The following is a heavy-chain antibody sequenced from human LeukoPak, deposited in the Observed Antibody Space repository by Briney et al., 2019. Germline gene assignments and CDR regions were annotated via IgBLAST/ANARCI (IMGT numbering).Heavy chain of an antibody. D-gene: IGHD4-17*01. CDR1: GGTFSSYA. Sequence: ASVKVSCKASGGTFSSYAISWVRQAPGQGLERMGGIIPIFGTANYAQKFQGRVTITADKSTSTAYMELSSLRSEDTAVYYCARSTVTDKKFDYWGQGTLVTVSS. CDR3: ARSTVTDKKFDY. CDR2: IIPIFGTA. V-gene: IGHV1-69*06. J-gene: IGHJ4*02.